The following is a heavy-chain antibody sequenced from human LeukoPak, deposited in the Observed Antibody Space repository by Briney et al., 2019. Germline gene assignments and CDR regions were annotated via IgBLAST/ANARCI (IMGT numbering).Heavy chain of an antibody. CDR3: AKARVVVVAAADY. CDR1: GFTFSSYA. CDR2: ISGSGGST. Sequence: SGGSLRLSCAASGFTFSSYAMSWVRQAPGKGLEWVSAISGSGGSTYYADSVKGRFTISRDNSKNTLYLQMNSLRAEDTAVYYCAKARVVVVAAADYWGQGTLVTVSS. D-gene: IGHD2-15*01. J-gene: IGHJ4*02. V-gene: IGHV3-23*01.